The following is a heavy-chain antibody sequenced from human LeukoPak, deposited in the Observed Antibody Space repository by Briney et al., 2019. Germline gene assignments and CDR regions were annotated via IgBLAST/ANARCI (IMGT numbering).Heavy chain of an antibody. D-gene: IGHD1-26*01. J-gene: IGHJ6*03. CDR2: IIPIFGTA. V-gene: IGHV1-69*05. Sequence: AASVKVSCKASGGTFSSYAISWVRQAPGQGREWMGGIIPIFGTANYAQKFQGRVTITTDESTSTAYMELSSLRSEDTAVYYCARTAGAPRGYYYYYMDVWGKGTTVTVSS. CDR1: GGTFSSYA. CDR3: ARTAGAPRGYYYYYMDV.